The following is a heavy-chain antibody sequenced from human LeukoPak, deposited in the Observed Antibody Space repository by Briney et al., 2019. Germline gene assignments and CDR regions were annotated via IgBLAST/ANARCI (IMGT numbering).Heavy chain of an antibody. D-gene: IGHD2-15*01. Sequence: ASVKVSCKASGYTFTGYLLHWVRQAPGQGLEWMGWINTNNGGTNYAQSFQGRVTLTRDTAITTVYMELRSLKSDDTAVYYCARASYCSGGSCYSDYWGQGTLVTVSS. V-gene: IGHV1-2*02. CDR1: GYTFTGYL. CDR3: ARASYCSGGSCYSDY. J-gene: IGHJ4*02. CDR2: INTNNGGT.